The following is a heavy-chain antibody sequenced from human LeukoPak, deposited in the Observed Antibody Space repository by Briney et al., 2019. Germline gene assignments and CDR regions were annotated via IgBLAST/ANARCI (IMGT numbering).Heavy chain of an antibody. V-gene: IGHV1-2*02. D-gene: IGHD6-13*01. CDR2: INPNSGGT. J-gene: IGHJ6*03. CDR1: GYTFTGYY. Sequence: GASVKVSCKASGYTFTGYYMHWVRQAPGQGLEWMGWINPNSGGTNYAQKFQGRVTMTRDTSISTAYMELSRLRSDDTAVYYCARGAAALYYYYYYMDVWGKGTTVTVSS. CDR3: ARGAAALYYYYYYMDV.